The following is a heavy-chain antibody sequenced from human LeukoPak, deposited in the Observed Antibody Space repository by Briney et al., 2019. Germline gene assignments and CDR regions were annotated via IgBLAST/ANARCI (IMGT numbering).Heavy chain of an antibody. CDR3: ARDPNSAL. CDR1: GGSISTSY. D-gene: IGHD4-23*01. V-gene: IGHV4-4*07. J-gene: IGHJ4*02. Sequence: MASETLSLTCTVSGGSISTSYWSWIRQPAGKGLEWIGRLSPSGSTNYNPSLKSRVTMSVDTSKNQFSLELRSVTAADTAVYYCARDPNSALWGQGTLVTVAS. CDR2: LSPSGST.